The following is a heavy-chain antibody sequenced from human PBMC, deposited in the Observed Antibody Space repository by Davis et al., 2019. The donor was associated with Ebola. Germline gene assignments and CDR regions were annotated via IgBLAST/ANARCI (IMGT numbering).Heavy chain of an antibody. Sequence: ASVKVSCKASGYTFTGYYMHWVRQAPGQGLEWMGRINPNSGGTNYAQKFQGRVTMTRDTSIGTVYMELSRLRSDDTAVYFCARGEQKWLGIRYNFSGLDVWGKGTTVTVSS. CDR2: INPNSGGT. CDR1: GYTFTGYY. D-gene: IGHD6-19*01. CDR3: ARGEQKWLGIRYNFSGLDV. V-gene: IGHV1-2*06. J-gene: IGHJ6*04.